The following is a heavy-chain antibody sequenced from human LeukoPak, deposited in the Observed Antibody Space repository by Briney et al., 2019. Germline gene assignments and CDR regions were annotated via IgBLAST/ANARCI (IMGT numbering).Heavy chain of an antibody. V-gene: IGHV3-7*03. CDR1: GFTFSSYW. CDR3: AKGGAATMRDGYNYYYYYMEV. D-gene: IGHD5-24*01. J-gene: IGHJ6*03. Sequence: PGGSLRLSCVVSGFTFSSYWMSWVRQAPGKGLEWVANIKQDGSEKYYVDSVKGRFTMSRDNVKNSLYLQMNSLRPEDTAVYYCAKGGAATMRDGYNYYYYYMEVWGRGTTVTVSS. CDR2: IKQDGSEK.